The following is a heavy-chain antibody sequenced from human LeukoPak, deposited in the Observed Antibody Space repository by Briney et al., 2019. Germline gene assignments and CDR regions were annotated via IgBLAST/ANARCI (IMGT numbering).Heavy chain of an antibody. CDR3: VGGYSSGWDAFDI. Sequence: ASVKVSCKASGYTLPSYDINWVRQATGQGLEWMGWMNPKSGNRGYAQKFQGRVTMTRNTSISTVYMELSSLRSEDTAVYYCVGGYSSGWDAFDIWGQGAMVTVSS. CDR2: MNPKSGNR. D-gene: IGHD6-19*01. V-gene: IGHV1-8*01. CDR1: GYTLPSYD. J-gene: IGHJ3*02.